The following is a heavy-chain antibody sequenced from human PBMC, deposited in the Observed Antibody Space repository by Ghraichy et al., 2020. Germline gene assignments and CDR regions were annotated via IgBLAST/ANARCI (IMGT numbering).Heavy chain of an antibody. V-gene: IGHV3-11*06. CDR3: ARIRYFYNTRGYSPDY. CDR1: GFTVGDFY. D-gene: IGHD3-22*01. CDR2: ITTGISNT. Sequence: GGSLRLSCAASGFTVGDFYMAWVRQAPGKGLEWVSYITTGISNTDYTDSVRGRFTISRDNSNNAPLLDMTDLRIDDTAVYYCARIRYFYNTRGYSPDYWGQGTLVSVSS. J-gene: IGHJ4*02.